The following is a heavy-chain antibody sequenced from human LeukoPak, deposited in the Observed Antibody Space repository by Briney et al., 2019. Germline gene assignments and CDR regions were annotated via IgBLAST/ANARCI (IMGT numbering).Heavy chain of an antibody. CDR1: GFTFSTYS. D-gene: IGHD5-24*01. CDR2: ISSSSSTI. Sequence: GGSLRLSCAAAGFTFSTYSMNWVRQPPGKGLEWVSYISSSSSTIYYADSVKGRFTISRDNAKNSMYLQMNSLRDEDTAVYYCARGASRGFDYWGHGTLVTVSS. J-gene: IGHJ4*01. CDR3: ARGASRGFDY. V-gene: IGHV3-48*02.